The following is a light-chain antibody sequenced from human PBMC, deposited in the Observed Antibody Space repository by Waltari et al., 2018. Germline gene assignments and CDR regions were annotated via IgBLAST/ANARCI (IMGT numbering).Light chain of an antibody. V-gene: IGLV2-11*01. CDR3: CSYAGSYTYV. CDR1: SNDVGGYNF. Sequence: SALTQPRSVSGSPGQAVTIPFTGTSNDVGGYNFFSWYQQHPSKAPKLMIYDVTKRPSGVPDRFSGSKSGNTASLTISGLQAEDEADYYCCSYAGSYTYVFGTGTKVTVL. J-gene: IGLJ1*01. CDR2: DVT.